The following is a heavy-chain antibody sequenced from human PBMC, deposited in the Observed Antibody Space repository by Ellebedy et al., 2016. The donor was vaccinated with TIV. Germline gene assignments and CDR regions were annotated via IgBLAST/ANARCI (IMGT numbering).Heavy chain of an antibody. D-gene: IGHD7-27*01. V-gene: IGHV3-7*01. Sequence: GGSLRLSCAASGFTFNSYWMSWVRQAPGKGLEWVANIKEDGSEKDYVDSVKGRFTVSRDNAKNSLYLHLNSLRAEDTALYYCARDMGWGNERINDAFDIWGQGTTVTVSS. CDR2: IKEDGSEK. J-gene: IGHJ3*02. CDR3: ARDMGWGNERINDAFDI. CDR1: GFTFNSYW.